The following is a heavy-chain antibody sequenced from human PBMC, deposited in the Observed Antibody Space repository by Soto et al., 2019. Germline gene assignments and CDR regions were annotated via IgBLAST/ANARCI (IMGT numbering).Heavy chain of an antibody. Sequence: SETLSLTCTVSGGSISSGGYYWSWIRQHPGKGLEWIGYIYYSGSTYYNPSLKSRVTISVDTSKNQFSLKLSSVTAADTAVYYCARDSQVVVPAAMPDYYMDVWGKGTTVTVSS. V-gene: IGHV4-31*03. D-gene: IGHD2-2*01. CDR2: IYYSGST. J-gene: IGHJ6*03. CDR1: GGSISSGGYY. CDR3: ARDSQVVVPAAMPDYYMDV.